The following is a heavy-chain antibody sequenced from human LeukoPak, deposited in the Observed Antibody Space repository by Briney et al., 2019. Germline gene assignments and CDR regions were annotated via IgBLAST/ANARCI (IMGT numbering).Heavy chain of an antibody. CDR3: TKSDWFDP. J-gene: IGHJ5*02. V-gene: IGHV3-74*03. CDR1: GFSFRGYW. Sequence: GGSLRLSCAASGFSFRGYWMQWVRQAPGKGLVWVARIRNDGSRTTYADSVKGRFTISRDNAKSTLFLQMNSVTVDDTAVYYCTKSDWFDPWGQGTLVTVSS. CDR2: IRNDGSRT.